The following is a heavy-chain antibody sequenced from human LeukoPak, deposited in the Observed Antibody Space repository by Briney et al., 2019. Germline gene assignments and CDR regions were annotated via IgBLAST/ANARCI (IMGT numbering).Heavy chain of an antibody. CDR2: IFSSGST. Sequence: PSETLSLTCTVSGGSITGYYWSWIRQPPGKGLEWVGYIFSSGSTNYNPSLKSRVTISLDTSKSQFSLKLISVTASDTAVYYCARLTKFLTTYYPTPWGHEPLVTVYS. J-gene: IGHJ5*02. V-gene: IGHV4-59*08. CDR3: ARLTKFLTTYYPTP. CDR1: GGSITGYY. D-gene: IGHD3-22*01.